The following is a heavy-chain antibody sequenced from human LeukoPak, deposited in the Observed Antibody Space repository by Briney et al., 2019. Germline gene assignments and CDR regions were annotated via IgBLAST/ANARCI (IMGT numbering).Heavy chain of an antibody. J-gene: IGHJ5*02. CDR3: SRDRLGGLDL. CDR1: GFDFSTYA. CDR2: ISTMSNYI. V-gene: IGHV3-21*06. Sequence: GGSLRLSFAASGFDFSTYAINWVRQAPGKGLEWVSSISTMSNYIFYGDSVKGRFTISRDNAKNSVYLQMNSLRPDDTAVYYCSRDRLGGLDLWGQGTLVTVSS. D-gene: IGHD5-12*01.